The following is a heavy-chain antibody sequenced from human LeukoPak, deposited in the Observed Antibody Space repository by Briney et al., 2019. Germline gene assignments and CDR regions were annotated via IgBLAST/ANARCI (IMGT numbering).Heavy chain of an antibody. CDR1: GGSISSGGYY. J-gene: IGHJ6*03. CDR3: AGGSGPLPLYYYYMDV. Sequence: TSQTLSLTCTVSGGSISSGGYYWSWFRQPAGKGLEWIGRVYASGGGNNNPSLKSRVTMSVDTSRNQFSLKLSSVTAADTAVYYCAGGSGPLPLYYYYMDVWGKGTTVTVSS. V-gene: IGHV4-61*02. CDR2: VYASGGG. D-gene: IGHD3-3*01.